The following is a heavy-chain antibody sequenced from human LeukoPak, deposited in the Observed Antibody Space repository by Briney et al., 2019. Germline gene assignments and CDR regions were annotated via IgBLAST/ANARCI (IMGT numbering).Heavy chain of an antibody. D-gene: IGHD1-26*01. CDR3: SKLLGPTEY. CDR1: GFTFSSYA. J-gene: IGHJ4*02. Sequence: GGSLRLSCAASGFTFSSYAMSWVRQAPGKGLEWVSAIGGSGTTTYYADSVKGRFTISRDNSKNTLYLQMNSLRTEDTAVYYCSKLLGPTEYWGQGTLVTVSS. CDR2: IGGSGTTT. V-gene: IGHV3-23*01.